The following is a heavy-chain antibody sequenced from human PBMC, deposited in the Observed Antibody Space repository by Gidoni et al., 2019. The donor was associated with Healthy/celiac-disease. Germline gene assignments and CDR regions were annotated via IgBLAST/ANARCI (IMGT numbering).Heavy chain of an antibody. Sequence: EVQLVESGGGLVKPGGSLRLSCAASGFTFSSYSMTWVRQAPGKGLEWVSSISSSSSYIYYADSVKGRFTISRDNAKNSLYLQMNSLRAEDTAVYYCARGVGATAFDYWGQGTLVTVSS. CDR3: ARGVGATAFDY. D-gene: IGHD1-26*01. J-gene: IGHJ4*02. CDR1: GFTFSSYS. V-gene: IGHV3-21*01. CDR2: ISSSSSYI.